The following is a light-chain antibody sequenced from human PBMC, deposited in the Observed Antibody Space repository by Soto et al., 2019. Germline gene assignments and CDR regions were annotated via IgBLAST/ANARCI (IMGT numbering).Light chain of an antibody. CDR2: GAS. J-gene: IGKJ5*01. V-gene: IGKV3-15*01. Sequence: EIVLTQSPASLSVSPGEGAALSCGASQSLGSNLAWYQQRPGPAPRLLXYGASTRATGIPARFSGSGSGTEFTLTIISLQSEDFALYYCQQRSNWPPEVTVGQGTRLEIK. CDR3: QQRSNWPPEVT. CDR1: QSLGSN.